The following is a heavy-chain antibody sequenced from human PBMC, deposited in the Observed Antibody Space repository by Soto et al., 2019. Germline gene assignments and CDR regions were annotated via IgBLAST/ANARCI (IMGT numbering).Heavy chain of an antibody. CDR3: AGGGGSYGDYELDY. V-gene: IGHV1-69*01. CDR2: TIPFLNTP. D-gene: IGHD4-17*01. J-gene: IGHJ4*02. Sequence: QVQLVQSGAEVKKPGSSVKVSCKASGGTFSRHALSWVRQAPGQGLEWMGGTIPFLNTPNYAQKFQGRITFTADDSTGTAYMELSSLRSEDTAVYYCAGGGGSYGDYELDYSGQGTLVTLSS. CDR1: GGTFSRHA.